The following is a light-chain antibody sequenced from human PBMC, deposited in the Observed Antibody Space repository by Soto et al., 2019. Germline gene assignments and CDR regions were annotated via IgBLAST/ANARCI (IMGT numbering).Light chain of an antibody. J-gene: IGKJ5*01. CDR3: QQRSTWPPII. CDR1: QSVSSSY. V-gene: IGKV3D-20*02. CDR2: DVS. Sequence: EIVLTQSPGTLSLSPGERATLSCRAIQSVSSSYLAWYQQKPGQAPRLLIYDVSNRATGIPARFSGSGSGTDFTLTISSLEPEDFAVYYCQQRSTWPPIIFGQGTRLEIK.